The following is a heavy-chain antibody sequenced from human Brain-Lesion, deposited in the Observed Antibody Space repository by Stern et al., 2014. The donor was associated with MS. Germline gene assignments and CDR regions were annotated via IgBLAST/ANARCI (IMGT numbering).Heavy chain of an antibody. CDR1: GGAVSSGDRY. D-gene: IGHD3-3*01. Sequence: QVQLVESGPGLAKPSQTLSLTCTVSGGAVSSGDRYWSWIRQHPEKGLEWIGYISYSGNTYYNPSLDSRVNISRDRSKNQFSLKLRSVTAADTAVYYCARVTEFLRFFYPDYWGQGIRVTVSS. V-gene: IGHV4-31*03. J-gene: IGHJ4*02. CDR3: ARVTEFLRFFYPDY. CDR2: ISYSGNT.